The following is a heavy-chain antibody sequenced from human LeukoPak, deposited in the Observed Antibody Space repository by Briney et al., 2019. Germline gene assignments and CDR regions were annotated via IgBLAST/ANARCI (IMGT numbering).Heavy chain of an antibody. D-gene: IGHD3-22*01. J-gene: IGHJ4*02. CDR3: ARDDFAGDSSGYIDY. CDR1: GFTFSSYG. CDR2: IWFDGSNQ. V-gene: IGHV3-33*08. Sequence: PGGSLRLSCAASGFTFSSYGMHWVRQAPGKGLEWVAVIWFDGSNQYHADAVKGRFTISRDNSKNTLYLQMSSLRAEDTALYYCARDDFAGDSSGYIDYWGQGTLVTVSS.